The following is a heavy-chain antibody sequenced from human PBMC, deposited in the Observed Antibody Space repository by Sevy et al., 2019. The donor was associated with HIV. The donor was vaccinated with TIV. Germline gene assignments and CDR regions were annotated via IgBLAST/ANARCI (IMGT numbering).Heavy chain of an antibody. CDR1: GFTFSSYA. CDR2: ISGSGGST. V-gene: IGHV3-23*01. D-gene: IGHD3-3*01. J-gene: IGHJ4*02. CDR3: AKDVNYDFWSGAYYFDY. Sequence: GGSLRLSCAASGFTFSSYAMSWVRQAPGKGLEWVSAISGSGGSTYYADSVKGRFTISRDNSKNTLYLRMNSLRAEDTAVYYCAKDVNYDFWSGAYYFDYWGQGTLVTVSS.